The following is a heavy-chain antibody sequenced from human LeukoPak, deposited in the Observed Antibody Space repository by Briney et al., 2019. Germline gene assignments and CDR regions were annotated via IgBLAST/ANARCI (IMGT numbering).Heavy chain of an antibody. D-gene: IGHD3-10*01. V-gene: IGHV3-74*01. J-gene: IGHJ4*02. Sequence: GGSLRLSCAASGPTFSTYWMHWVRQAPGKGLVWVSFIKGDGSSATYADSVKGRFTISRDNAKNTLYLQMNSLRAEDTAVYFCARATSGTSYEYWGQGTLVTVSS. CDR2: IKGDGSSA. CDR1: GPTFSTYW. CDR3: ARATSGTSYEY.